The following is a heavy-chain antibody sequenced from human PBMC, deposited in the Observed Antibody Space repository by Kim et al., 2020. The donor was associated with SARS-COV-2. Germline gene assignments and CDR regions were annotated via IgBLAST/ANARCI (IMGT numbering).Heavy chain of an antibody. V-gene: IGHV3-11*01. CDR3: ARERAGY. J-gene: IGHJ4*02. D-gene: IGHD6-25*01. Sequence: SGGPITYPASVTGRFTISRDNAKNSLYLQMKSLRAEDTAVYYCARERAGYWGQGTLVTVSS. CDR2: SGGPI.